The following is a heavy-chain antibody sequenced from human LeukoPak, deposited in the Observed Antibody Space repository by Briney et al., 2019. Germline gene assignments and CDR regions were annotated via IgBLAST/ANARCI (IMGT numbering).Heavy chain of an antibody. CDR3: AKDRSIAAAYYFDY. Sequence: LAGRSLRLSCAASGFTFSSYGMHWVRQAPGKGLEWVAVISYDGSNKYYADSVKGRFTISRDNSKNTLYPQMNSLRAEDTAVYYCAKDRSIAAAYYFDYWGQGTLVTVSS. V-gene: IGHV3-30*18. D-gene: IGHD6-25*01. J-gene: IGHJ4*02. CDR1: GFTFSSYG. CDR2: ISYDGSNK.